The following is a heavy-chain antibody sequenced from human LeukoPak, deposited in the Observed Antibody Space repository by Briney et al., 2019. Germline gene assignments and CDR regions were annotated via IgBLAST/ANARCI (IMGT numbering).Heavy chain of an antibody. J-gene: IGHJ4*02. Sequence: GGSLRLSCAASGFTFSSYAMHWVRQAPGKGLEWVAFIRYDGSNKYYADSVKGRFTISRDNSKNTLYLQMNSLRAEDTAVYYCAKDEARIAAAGTFDYWGQGTLVTVSS. CDR1: GFTFSSYA. D-gene: IGHD6-13*01. CDR3: AKDEARIAAAGTFDY. CDR2: IRYDGSNK. V-gene: IGHV3-30*02.